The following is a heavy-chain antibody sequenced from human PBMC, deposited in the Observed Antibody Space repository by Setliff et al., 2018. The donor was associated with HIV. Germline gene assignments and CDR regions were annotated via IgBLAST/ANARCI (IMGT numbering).Heavy chain of an antibody. V-gene: IGHV4-59*12. J-gene: IGHJ4*02. D-gene: IGHD2-15*01. CDR3: ARDDRCSGGCCYSY. CDR2: IYYSGST. CDR1: DASISNYH. Sequence: PSETLSLTCTVSDASISNYHWSWIRQPPGKGLEWIGYIYYSGSTNYNPSLKSRVTISLDTSKNQFSLKLSSVAAADTAVYYCARDDRCSGGCCYSYWGQGALVTVSS.